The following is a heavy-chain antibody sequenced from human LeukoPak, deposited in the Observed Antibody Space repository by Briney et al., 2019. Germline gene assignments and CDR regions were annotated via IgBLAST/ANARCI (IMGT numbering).Heavy chain of an antibody. D-gene: IGHD1-26*01. V-gene: IGHV3-23*01. CDR3: ARDTVGVTDY. CDR1: GFSFRNYA. J-gene: IGHJ4*02. Sequence: GGSLRLSCAVSGFSFRNYAMSWVRQAPGKGLEWVSSITGSGGSTYYADSVKGRFTISRDNSKNTLYLQMNSLRAEDTAIYYCARDTVGVTDYWGQGTLVTVSS. CDR2: ITGSGGST.